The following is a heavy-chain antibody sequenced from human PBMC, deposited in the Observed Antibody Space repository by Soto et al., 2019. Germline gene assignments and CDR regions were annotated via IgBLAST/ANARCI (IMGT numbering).Heavy chain of an antibody. J-gene: IGHJ2*01. V-gene: IGHV3-30-3*01. D-gene: IGHD1-26*01. CDR1: GFTFSSYA. Sequence: QVQLVESGGGVVQPGRSLRLSCAASGFTFSSYAMHWVRQAPGKGLEWVAVISYDGSNKYYADSVKGRFTISRDNSKNTLYLQMNSLRSEDTAVYYCASRSRVGATPVWYFDLWGRGTLVTVSS. CDR3: ASRSRVGATPVWYFDL. CDR2: ISYDGSNK.